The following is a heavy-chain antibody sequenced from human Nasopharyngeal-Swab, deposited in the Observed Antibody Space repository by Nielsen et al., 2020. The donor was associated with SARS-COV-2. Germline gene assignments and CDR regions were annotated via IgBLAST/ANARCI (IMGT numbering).Heavy chain of an antibody. D-gene: IGHD6-19*01. CDR2: INTNTGNP. Sequence: ASVKVSCKASGYTFNSYAIHWVRQAPGQGLEWMGWINTNTGNPTYGQGFTGRFVFSLDTSVSTANLQISSLKADDTAVYYCARSRSTIVMAGSDYWGQGTLVTVSS. V-gene: IGHV7-4-1*02. J-gene: IGHJ4*02. CDR3: ARSRSTIVMAGSDY. CDR1: GYTFNSYA.